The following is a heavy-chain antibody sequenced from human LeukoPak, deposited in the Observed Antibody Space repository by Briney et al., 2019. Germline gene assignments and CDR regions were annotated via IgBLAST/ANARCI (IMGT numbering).Heavy chain of an antibody. V-gene: IGHV4-30-2*01. J-gene: IGHJ5*02. Sequence: SETLSLTCTVSGGSISSGGYYWSWIRQPPGKGLEWIGYIYHSGSTYYNPSLKSRVTISVDTSKNQFSLKLSSVTAADTAVYYCARVRVAAGTHNWFDPWGQGTLVTVSS. CDR1: GGSISSGGYY. CDR2: IYHSGST. CDR3: ARVRVAAGTHNWFDP. D-gene: IGHD2-15*01.